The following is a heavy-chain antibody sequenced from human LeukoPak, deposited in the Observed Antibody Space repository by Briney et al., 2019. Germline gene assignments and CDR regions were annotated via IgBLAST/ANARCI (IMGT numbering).Heavy chain of an antibody. CDR3: AKDGDSENVRGYMGD. CDR1: GFTFSSYA. Sequence: PGGSLRLSCAASGFTFSSYAMSWVRQAPGKGLEWVSTISGRGVTTYYADSVKGRFAISSDSSKNTVYLQMNSLRAKDTAVYFCAKDGDSENVRGYMGDWGQGTLVTVSS. CDR2: ISGRGVTT. J-gene: IGHJ4*02. V-gene: IGHV3-23*01. D-gene: IGHD3-10*02.